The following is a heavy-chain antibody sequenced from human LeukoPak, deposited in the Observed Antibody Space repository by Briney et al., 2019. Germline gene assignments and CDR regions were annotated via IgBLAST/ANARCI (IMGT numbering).Heavy chain of an antibody. J-gene: IGHJ4*02. V-gene: IGHV4-34*01. Sequence: PSETLSLTCAVYGGSFSGYYWSWIRQPPGKGLEWIGEINHSGSTNYNPSLKSRVTISVDTSKNQFSLKLSSVTAADTAVYYCARGRGPNRIDCWGQGTLVTVS. CDR2: INHSGST. CDR1: GGSFSGYY. D-gene: IGHD1-14*01. CDR3: ARGRGPNRIDC.